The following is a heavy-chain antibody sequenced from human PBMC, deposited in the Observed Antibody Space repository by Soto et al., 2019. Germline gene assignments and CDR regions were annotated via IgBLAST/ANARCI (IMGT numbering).Heavy chain of an antibody. CDR2: INHSGST. Sequence: SETLSLTCAVYGGSFSGYYWSWIRQPPGKGLEWIGEINHSGSTNYNPSLKSRVTISVDTSKNQFSLKLSSVTAADTAVYYCARGPLLDGYYDSSGYRFDPWGQGTLVTVYS. J-gene: IGHJ5*02. CDR3: ARGPLLDGYYDSSGYRFDP. D-gene: IGHD3-22*01. V-gene: IGHV4-34*01. CDR1: GGSFSGYY.